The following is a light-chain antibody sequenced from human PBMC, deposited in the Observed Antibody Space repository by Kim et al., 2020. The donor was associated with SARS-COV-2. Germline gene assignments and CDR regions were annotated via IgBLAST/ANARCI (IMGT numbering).Light chain of an antibody. V-gene: IGKV1-5*03. CDR3: QHYSRFPYT. CDR2: LAS. CDR1: ENICTW. Sequence: DIQMTQSPSTLSASVGDRVTITCRASENICTWLAWYQQKPGRAPSLLIYLASTLESGVPSRFSGTGSGTEFSLSITSLQPDDFATYYCQHYSRFPYTFGQGTKLEI. J-gene: IGKJ2*01.